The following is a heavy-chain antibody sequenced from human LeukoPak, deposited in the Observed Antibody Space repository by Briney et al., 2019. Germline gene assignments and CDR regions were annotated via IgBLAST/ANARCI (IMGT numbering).Heavy chain of an antibody. CDR2: IIPILGIA. J-gene: IGHJ4*02. CDR1: GGTFSSYA. Sequence: GASVKVSCKASGGTFSSYAISWVRQAPGQGLEWMGRIIPILGIANYAQKFQGRVTITADKSTSTAYMELSSLRSEDTAVYYCAREAPTGGFDYWGQGTRVTVSS. V-gene: IGHV1-69*04. D-gene: IGHD3-10*01. CDR3: AREAPTGGFDY.